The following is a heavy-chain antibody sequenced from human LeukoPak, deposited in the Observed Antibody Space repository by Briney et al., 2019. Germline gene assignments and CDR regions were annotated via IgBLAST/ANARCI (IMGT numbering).Heavy chain of an antibody. CDR2: IYYSGST. CDR3: ARLDPRTDDSSGSNTH. V-gene: IGHV4-39*01. J-gene: IGHJ4*02. Sequence: SSETLSLTCTVSGGSISSSSYYWGWIRQPPGKGLEWIGSIYYSGSTYYNPSLKSRVTISVDTSKNQFSLKLSSVTAADTAVYYCARLDPRTDDSSGSNTHWGQGTLVTVSS. CDR1: GGSISSSSYY. D-gene: IGHD3-22*01.